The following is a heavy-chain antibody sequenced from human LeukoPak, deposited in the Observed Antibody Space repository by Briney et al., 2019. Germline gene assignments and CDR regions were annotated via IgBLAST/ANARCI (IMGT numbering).Heavy chain of an antibody. J-gene: IGHJ4*02. CDR2: XXMGGTT. Sequence: GGSLRLSCAASGFTVSTNYMNWVRQAPGKGLEXXXXXXMGGTTYYADSVKGRFTISRDSTKNTIYLQMNNLRAEDTAVYYCARGLLRDGYTYTYSFDYWGQGALVTVSS. CDR3: ARGLLRDGYTYTYSFDY. CDR1: GFTVSTNY. V-gene: IGHV3-66*01. D-gene: IGHD5-18*01.